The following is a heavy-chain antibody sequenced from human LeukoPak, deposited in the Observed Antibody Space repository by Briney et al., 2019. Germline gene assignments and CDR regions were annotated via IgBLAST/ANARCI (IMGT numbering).Heavy chain of an antibody. V-gene: IGHV4-39*07. CDR2: IFYSGNT. D-gene: IGHD3-10*01. Sequence: SETLSLTCTVSGGSINSSSYYWGWIRQPPGTGLEWIGSIFYSGNTYDNPSLKSRVTISVDTSKNQFSLKLSSVTAADTAVYYCARGRRGYYGSGSYYKVDWFDPWGQGTLVTVSS. J-gene: IGHJ5*02. CDR1: GGSINSSSYY. CDR3: ARGRRGYYGSGSYYKVDWFDP.